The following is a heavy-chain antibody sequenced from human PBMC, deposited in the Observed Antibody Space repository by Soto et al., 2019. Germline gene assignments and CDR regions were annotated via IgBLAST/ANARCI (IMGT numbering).Heavy chain of an antibody. CDR1: GFTFSSYG. CDR2: ISYDGSNK. J-gene: IGHJ6*03. V-gene: IGHV3-30*03. CDR3: APFRLIVVVPRAYMDV. D-gene: IGHD2-2*01. Sequence: QVQLVESGGGVVQPGRSLRLSCAASGFTFSSYGMHWVRQAPGKGLEWVAVISYDGSNKYYADSVKGRFTITRDNSKNPLYLQMNSLRAEDTAVYYCAPFRLIVVVPRAYMDVWGKGTTVTVSS.